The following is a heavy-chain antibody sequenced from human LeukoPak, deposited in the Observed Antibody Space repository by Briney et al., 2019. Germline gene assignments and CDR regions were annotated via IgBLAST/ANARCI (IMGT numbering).Heavy chain of an antibody. V-gene: IGHV4-59*08. CDR3: ARHAGYCSSTSCAPWFDP. J-gene: IGHJ5*02. D-gene: IGHD2-2*01. CDR2: IYYSGST. CDR1: GGSISSYY. Sequence: SETLSLTCTVSGGSISSYYWSWIRQPPGKGLEWIGYIYYSGSTNYNPSLKSRVTISVDTSKSQFSLKLSSVTAADTAVYYCARHAGYCSSTSCAPWFDPWGQGTLVTVSS.